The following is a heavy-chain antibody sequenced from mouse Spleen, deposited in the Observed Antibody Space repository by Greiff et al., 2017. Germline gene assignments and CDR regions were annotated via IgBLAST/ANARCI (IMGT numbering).Heavy chain of an antibody. Sequence: EVMLVESGGGLVQPGGSRKLSCAASGFTFSSFGMHWVRQAPEKGLEWVAYISSGSSTIYYADTVKGRFTISRDNPKNTLFLQMTSLRSEDTAMYDCARRRGYDYDDYAMDYWGQGTSVTVSS. CDR1: GFTFSSFG. J-gene: IGHJ4*01. V-gene: IGHV5-17*02. CDR3: ARRRGYDYDDYAMDY. D-gene: IGHD2-4*01. CDR2: ISSGSSTI.